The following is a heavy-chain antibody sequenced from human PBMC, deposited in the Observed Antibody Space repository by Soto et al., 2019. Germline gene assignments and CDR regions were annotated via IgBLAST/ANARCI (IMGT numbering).Heavy chain of an antibody. V-gene: IGHV3-30-3*01. CDR3: ARGLRITMVRGADY. Sequence: QVPLVESGGGVVQPGRSLRLSCAASGFTFSSYAMHWVRQAPGKGLEWVAVISYDGSNKYYADSVKGRFTISRDNSKNTLYLQMNSLRAEDTAVYYCARGLRITMVRGADYWGQGTLVTVSS. CDR2: ISYDGSNK. D-gene: IGHD3-10*01. CDR1: GFTFSSYA. J-gene: IGHJ4*02.